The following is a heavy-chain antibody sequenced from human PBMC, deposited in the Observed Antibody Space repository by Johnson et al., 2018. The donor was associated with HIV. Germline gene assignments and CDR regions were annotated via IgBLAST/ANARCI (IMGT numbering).Heavy chain of an antibody. V-gene: IGHV3-30-3*01. Sequence: VQLVESGGGLVQPGGSLRLSCAASGFTFSSYAMHWVRQAPGKGLEWVAVISYDGSNKYYADSVKGRFTISRDNSKNTLYLQMNSLRAEDTAVYYCSRDPYILTGYYNSDAFDIWGQGTMVTVSS. D-gene: IGHD3-9*01. CDR1: GFTFSSYA. CDR3: SRDPYILTGYYNSDAFDI. J-gene: IGHJ3*02. CDR2: ISYDGSNK.